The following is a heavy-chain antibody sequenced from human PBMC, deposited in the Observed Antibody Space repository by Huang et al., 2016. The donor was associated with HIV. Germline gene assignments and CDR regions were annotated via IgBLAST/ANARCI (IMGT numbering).Heavy chain of an antibody. V-gene: IGHV4-59*13. Sequence: QVQLQESGPGLVKPSETLSRTCTVSGGSINSYYWSWIRQPPGKGLEWIGYIHYSGSTNYNPYLKRRVTISVDTSKNQFSLKLSSVTAADTAMYYCARNYYDNVDWYFDLWGRGTLVTVSS. CDR3: ARNYYDNVDWYFDL. CDR2: IHYSGST. J-gene: IGHJ2*01. CDR1: GGSINSYY. D-gene: IGHD3-22*01.